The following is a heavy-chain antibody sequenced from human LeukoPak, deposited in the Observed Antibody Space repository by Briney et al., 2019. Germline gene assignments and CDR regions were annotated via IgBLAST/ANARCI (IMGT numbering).Heavy chain of an antibody. CDR3: ARAWDIVLELYAPDAFDI. CDR2: ISSSGSYV. CDR1: GFTFRSYS. D-gene: IGHD2-8*01. V-gene: IGHV3-21*01. Sequence: MTGGSLRLSCAASGFTFRSYSMNWIRQAPGKGLEWVSSISSSGSYVYYADSVKGRFTISRDNAKNSLYVQMNSLRAEDTAVYYCARAWDIVLELYAPDAFDIWGQGTMVTVSS. J-gene: IGHJ3*02.